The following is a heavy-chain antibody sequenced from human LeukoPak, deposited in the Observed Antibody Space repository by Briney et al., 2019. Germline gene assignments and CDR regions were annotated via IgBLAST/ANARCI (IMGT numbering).Heavy chain of an antibody. CDR1: GFTFSRYV. V-gene: IGHV3-23*01. J-gene: IGHJ4*02. Sequence: GGSLRLSCAASGFTFSRYVMGWVRQAPGKGLEWVSSITSSGSTTYYADSVKGRFTISRDNSENTLYLQMSSLRADETALYYCAKGSNWGSGYYFDFWGQGALVTVSS. D-gene: IGHD7-27*01. CDR2: ITSSGSTT. CDR3: AKGSNWGSGYYFDF.